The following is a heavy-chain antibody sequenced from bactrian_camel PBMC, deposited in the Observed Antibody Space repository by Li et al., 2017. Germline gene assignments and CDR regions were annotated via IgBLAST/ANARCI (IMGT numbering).Heavy chain of an antibody. V-gene: IGHV3S55*01. D-gene: IGHD2*01. J-gene: IGHJ6*01. Sequence: QVQLVESGGGSVQAGGSLRLSCTTASGLTFDDSSVGWYRQAPGNECELVSTINRDGGAVYADSVKGRFTISQDNDESTVYLQMNILKPEDTAVYSCAADGDVVVGRNTCPWGRGTQVTVS. CDR3: AADGDVVVGRNTCP. CDR1: GLTFDDSS. CDR2: INRDGGA.